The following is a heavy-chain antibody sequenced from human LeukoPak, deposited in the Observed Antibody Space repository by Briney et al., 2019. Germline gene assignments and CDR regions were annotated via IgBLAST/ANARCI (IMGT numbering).Heavy chain of an antibody. V-gene: IGHV3-48*03. D-gene: IGHD6-13*01. CDR3: AKDWQQLDYYYYGMDV. Sequence: GGSLRLSCAASGFTFSGYEMNWVRQAPGEGLEWVPYISRSGTIISYADSVKGRFTISRDNSKNTLYLQMNSLTAEDTAVYYCAKDWQQLDYYYYGMDVWGQGTTVTVSS. CDR2: ISRSGTII. CDR1: GFTFSGYE. J-gene: IGHJ6*02.